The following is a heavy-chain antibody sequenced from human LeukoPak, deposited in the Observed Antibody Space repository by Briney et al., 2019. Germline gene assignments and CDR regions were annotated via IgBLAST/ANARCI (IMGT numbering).Heavy chain of an antibody. Sequence: SETLSLTCTVSGGSISSYYWSWIRQPPGKGLEWIGYIYYSGSTNYNPSLKSRVTISVDTSKNQFSLKLSSVTAADTAVYYCARSGYGYCTNGVCYAFDYWGQGTLVTVSS. D-gene: IGHD2-8*01. V-gene: IGHV4-59*01. CDR3: ARSGYGYCTNGVCYAFDY. J-gene: IGHJ4*02. CDR1: GGSISSYY. CDR2: IYYSGST.